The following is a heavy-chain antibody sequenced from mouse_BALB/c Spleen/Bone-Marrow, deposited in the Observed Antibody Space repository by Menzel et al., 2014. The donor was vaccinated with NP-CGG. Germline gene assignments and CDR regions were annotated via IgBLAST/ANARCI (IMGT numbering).Heavy chain of an antibody. J-gene: IGHJ2*01. CDR2: IHPNSGNS. CDR3: ARHHRYAYYFDY. CDR1: GYTFTNSW. Sequence: VQLQQSGSVLVRLGASVKLSCKASGYTFTNSWMRWAKQRPGQGLEWIGEIHPNSGNSNYNEKFKGKATLTVDTSSNTAYVDLSNLTFEDSAVYYCARHHRYAYYFDYWGQGTTLTVSS. V-gene: IGHV1S130*01. D-gene: IGHD2-14*01.